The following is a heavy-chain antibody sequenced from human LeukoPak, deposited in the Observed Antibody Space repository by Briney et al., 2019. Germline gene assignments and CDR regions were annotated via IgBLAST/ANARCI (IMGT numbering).Heavy chain of an antibody. D-gene: IGHD2-2*01. CDR1: GYTFTSYG. V-gene: IGHV1-18*04. CDR2: ISAYNGNT. Sequence: ASVKDSCKASGYTFTSYGISGVRQAPGQGLEWMGWISAYNGNTNYAQKLQGRVTMTTDTSTSTAYMELRSLRSDDTAVYYCARDVGCSSTSCYAHFDYWGQGTLVTVSS. J-gene: IGHJ4*02. CDR3: ARDVGCSSTSCYAHFDY.